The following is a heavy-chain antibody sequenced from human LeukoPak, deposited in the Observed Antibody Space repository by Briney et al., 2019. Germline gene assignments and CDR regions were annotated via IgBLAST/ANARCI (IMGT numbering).Heavy chain of an antibody. Sequence: EASVKVSCKASGGTFSSYAISWVRQAPGQGLEWMGGIIPIFGTANYARKFQGRVTITADESTSTAYMELSSLRSEDTAVYYCARDSPQYYYGSGSPYYYGMDVWGQGTTVTVSS. CDR3: ARDSPQYYYGSGSPYYYGMDV. D-gene: IGHD3-10*01. J-gene: IGHJ6*02. CDR1: GGTFSSYA. V-gene: IGHV1-69*01. CDR2: IIPIFGTA.